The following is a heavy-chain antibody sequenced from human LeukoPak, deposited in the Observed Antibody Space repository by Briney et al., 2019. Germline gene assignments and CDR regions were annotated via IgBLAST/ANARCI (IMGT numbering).Heavy chain of an antibody. V-gene: IGHV4-34*01. J-gene: IGHJ4*02. D-gene: IGHD6-19*01. CDR1: GGSFRGYY. Sequence: PSETLSLTCAVYGGSFRGYYWTWIRQTPGKGLEWIGEIDHIGRTTYNPSLKSRVTISVDTSKNQFSLRLTSVTASDTAVYYCARPVRCSATTCTGPFDYWGQGTLVTVS. CDR3: ARPVRCSATTCTGPFDY. CDR2: IDHIGRT.